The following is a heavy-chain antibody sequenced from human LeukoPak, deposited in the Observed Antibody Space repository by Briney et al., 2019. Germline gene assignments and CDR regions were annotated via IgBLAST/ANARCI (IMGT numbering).Heavy chain of an antibody. J-gene: IGHJ4*02. CDR2: ISSSSSYI. D-gene: IGHD3-3*01. V-gene: IGHV3-21*01. CDR3: ARVHYDFWSGYYTPFDY. CDR1: GFTFSSYS. Sequence: PGGSLRLSCAASGFTFSSYSMNWVRQAPGKGLEWVSSISSSSSYIYYADSVKGRFTISRDNFKNTLYLQMNSLRAEDTAVYYCARVHYDFWSGYYTPFDYWGQGTLVTVSS.